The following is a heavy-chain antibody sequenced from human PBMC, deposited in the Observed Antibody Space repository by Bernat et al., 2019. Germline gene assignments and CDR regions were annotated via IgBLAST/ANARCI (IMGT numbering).Heavy chain of an antibody. CDR1: GFTFSSYE. V-gene: IGHV3-48*03. J-gene: IGHJ4*02. CDR3: ARERRYSSSWTPSFDY. Sequence: EVQLVESGGGLVQPGGSLRLSCAASGFTFSSYEMNWVRQAPGKGLEWVSYISSSGSTIYYADSVKGRFTISRDNAKNSLYLQMNSLRAEDTAVYYCARERRYSSSWTPSFDYWGQGTLVTVSS. D-gene: IGHD6-13*01. CDR2: ISSSGSTI.